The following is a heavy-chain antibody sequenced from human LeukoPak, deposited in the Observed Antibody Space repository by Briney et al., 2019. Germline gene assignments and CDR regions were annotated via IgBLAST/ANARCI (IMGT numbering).Heavy chain of an antibody. J-gene: IGHJ4*02. Sequence: GGTLRLSCAASGFILSSYWMHWVRQAPGKGLVWVSRMNSDGSSTTYADSAKGRFTISRDNSRNTLDLQMSSLRAEDTAVYYCAKQERDGYNQIDYWGQGTLVTVSP. V-gene: IGHV3-74*01. CDR2: MNSDGSST. CDR3: AKQERDGYNQIDY. CDR1: GFILSSYW. D-gene: IGHD5-24*01.